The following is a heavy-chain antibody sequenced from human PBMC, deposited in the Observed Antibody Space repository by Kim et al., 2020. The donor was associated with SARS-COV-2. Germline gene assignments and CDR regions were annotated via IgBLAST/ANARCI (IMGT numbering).Heavy chain of an antibody. Sequence: GGSLRLSCAASGFTFSSYGMHWVRQAPGKGLEWVAVIWYDGSNKYYADSVKGRFTISRDNSKNTLYLQMNSLRAEDTAVYYCARVLGSSSWYVLYCYYYGMDVWGQGTMVTVSS. V-gene: IGHV3-33*08. J-gene: IGHJ6*02. CDR1: GFTFSSYG. CDR2: IWYDGSNK. CDR3: ARVLGSSSWYVLYCYYYGMDV. D-gene: IGHD6-13*01.